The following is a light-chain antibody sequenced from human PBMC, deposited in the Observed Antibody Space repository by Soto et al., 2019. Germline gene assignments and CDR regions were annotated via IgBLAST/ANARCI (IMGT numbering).Light chain of an antibody. J-gene: IGKJ4*01. CDR2: DAS. CDR1: QSISSW. V-gene: IGKV1-5*01. Sequence: DIQMTQSPSTLSASVGDRVTNNCRASQSISSWLAWYQQKPGKAPKLLIYDASSLESGVPSRFSGSGSGTDFTLTISRLEPEDFAVYYCQQYGNSPLTFGGGTKVDIK. CDR3: QQYGNSPLT.